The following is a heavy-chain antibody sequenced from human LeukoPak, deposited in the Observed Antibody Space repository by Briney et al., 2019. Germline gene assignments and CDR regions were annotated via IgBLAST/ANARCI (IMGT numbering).Heavy chain of an antibody. J-gene: IGHJ4*02. Sequence: GGSLRLSCAASGFTFSGSSIHWVRQAPGKGLEWVAFIRYDGSNKYYADSVKGRFTISRDNSKNTLYLQMNSLRAEDTAVYYCAKNRSYFDYWGQGTLVTVSS. D-gene: IGHD2/OR15-2a*01. CDR1: GFTFSGSS. CDR2: IRYDGSNK. V-gene: IGHV3-30*02. CDR3: AKNRSYFDY.